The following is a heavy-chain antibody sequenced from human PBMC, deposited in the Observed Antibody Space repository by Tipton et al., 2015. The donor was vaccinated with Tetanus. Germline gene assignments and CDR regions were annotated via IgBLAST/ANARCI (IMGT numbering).Heavy chain of an antibody. CDR3: ARESGGGEYYFEY. CDR2: SWYDGTDK. Sequence: SLRLSCAASGFIFSSYGIHWVRQAPGKGLEWVAVSWYDGTDKYYADSVKGRFTISRDNSKNTLYLQMNSLRAEDTAVYYCARESGGGEYYFEYWGQGTLVTVSS. CDR1: GFIFSSYG. J-gene: IGHJ4*02. V-gene: IGHV3-33*01. D-gene: IGHD3-16*01.